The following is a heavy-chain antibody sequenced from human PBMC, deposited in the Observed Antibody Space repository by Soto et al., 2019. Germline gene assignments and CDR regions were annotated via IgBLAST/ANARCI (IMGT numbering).Heavy chain of an antibody. CDR1: GGTFSSYA. J-gene: IGHJ5*02. V-gene: IGHV1-69*12. Sequence: QVQLVQSGAEVKKPGSSVKVSCKASGGTFSSYAISWVRQAPGQGLEWMGGIIPIFGTANYAQKFQGRVTIAADEAQSTDYMELSSLRSEDTAVYYCARDPRDNNWFDPWGQGTLVTVSS. CDR2: IIPIFGTA. CDR3: ARDPRDNNWFDP.